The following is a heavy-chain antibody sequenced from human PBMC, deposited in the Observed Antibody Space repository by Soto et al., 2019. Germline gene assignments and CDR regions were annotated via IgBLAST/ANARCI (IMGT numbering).Heavy chain of an antibody. J-gene: IGHJ3*02. Sequence: GASVKVSCKASGGTFSSYAISWVRQAPGQGLEWMGGIIPIFGTANYAQKFQGRVTMTRDTSTSTVYMELSSLRSEDTAVYYCARDLDGIAAAGGAFDIWGQGTMVTVSS. CDR1: GGTFSSYA. CDR3: ARDLDGIAAAGGAFDI. D-gene: IGHD6-13*01. V-gene: IGHV1-69*05. CDR2: IIPIFGTA.